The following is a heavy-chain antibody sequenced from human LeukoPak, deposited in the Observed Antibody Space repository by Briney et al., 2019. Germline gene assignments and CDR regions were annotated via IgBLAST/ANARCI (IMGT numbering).Heavy chain of an antibody. CDR3: AKDRDTAMDFDY. J-gene: IGHJ4*02. Sequence: PGRSLRLSCAASGFTFSSYGMHWVRQAPGKGLEWVAVISYDGSNKYYADSVKGRSTISRDNSKNTLYLQMNSLRAEDTAVYYCAKDRDTAMDFDYWGQGTLVTVSS. CDR1: GFTFSSYG. D-gene: IGHD5-18*01. V-gene: IGHV3-30*18. CDR2: ISYDGSNK.